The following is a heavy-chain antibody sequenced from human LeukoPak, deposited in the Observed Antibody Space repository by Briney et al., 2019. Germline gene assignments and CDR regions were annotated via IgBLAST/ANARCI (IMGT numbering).Heavy chain of an antibody. V-gene: IGHV5-51*01. CDR1: GYSFTNYW. Sequence: PGESLKISCKGSGYSFTNYWIGWVRQMPGKGLEWMGIIYPGDSDTRYSLSFQGQVTISADKSISTAYLQWSSLKASDTAMYYCITSRWAEYFQHWGQGTLVTVSS. J-gene: IGHJ1*01. CDR2: IYPGDSDT. D-gene: IGHD3-10*01. CDR3: ITSRWAEYFQH.